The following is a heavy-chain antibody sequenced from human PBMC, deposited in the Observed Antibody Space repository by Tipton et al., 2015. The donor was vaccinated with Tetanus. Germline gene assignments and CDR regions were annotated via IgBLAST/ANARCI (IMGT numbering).Heavy chain of an antibody. D-gene: IGHD3-10*01. CDR3: ARDNRGSGSLVNYYYGMDV. CDR2: ISSSSSYI. J-gene: IGHJ6*02. V-gene: IGHV3-21*01. CDR1: GFTFSSYS. Sequence: SLRLSCAASGFTFSSYSMNWVRQAPGKGLEWVSSISSSSSYIYYADSVKGRFTISRDNAKNSLYLQMNSLRAEDTAVHYCARDNRGSGSLVNYYYGMDVWGQGTTVTVSS.